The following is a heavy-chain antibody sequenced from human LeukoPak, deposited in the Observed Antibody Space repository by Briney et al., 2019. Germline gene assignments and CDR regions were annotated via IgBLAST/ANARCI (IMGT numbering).Heavy chain of an antibody. CDR1: GYSFTSYW. D-gene: IGHD3-16*02. CDR2: IYPGDSDT. Sequence: GESLQVSCQGSGYSFTSYWIGWVRQMRGKGLEWMGIIYPGDSDTRYSPSFQGQVTISADKSISTAYLQWSSLKAPDTAMYYCARLGGLRLGELSYWGQGTLVTVSS. V-gene: IGHV5-51*01. J-gene: IGHJ4*02. CDR3: ARLGGLRLGELSY.